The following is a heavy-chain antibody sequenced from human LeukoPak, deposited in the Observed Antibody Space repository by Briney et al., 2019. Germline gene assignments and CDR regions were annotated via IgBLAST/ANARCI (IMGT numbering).Heavy chain of an antibody. CDR3: ARALYTENSYFDY. CDR2: IIPIYGTA. CDR1: GDTFNSYD. J-gene: IGHJ4*02. V-gene: IGHV1-69*01. Sequence: SVKVSCKASGASGDTFNSYDFSWLRQAPGQGLQWVGGIIPIYGTAKYTEKFQGRVTITADESTSTAYMELSRLRSEDTAVYYCARALYTENSYFDYWGQGTLVTVSS. D-gene: IGHD4-11*01.